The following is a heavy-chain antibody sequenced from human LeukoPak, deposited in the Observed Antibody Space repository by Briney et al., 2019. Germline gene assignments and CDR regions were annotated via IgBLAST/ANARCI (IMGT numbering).Heavy chain of an antibody. V-gene: IGHV3-23*01. CDR2: ISGSGGRT. CDR3: AKDPDSGYDADSTY. J-gene: IGHJ4*02. Sequence: GGSLRLSCAASGFTFSSYAMTWVRQAPGKGLEWVSAISGSGGRTHYADSVKGRFTISRDNSKNTLYLQMNSLRAEDTAVYYCAKDPDSGYDADSTYWGQGTLVTVSS. CDR1: GFTFSSYA. D-gene: IGHD5-12*01.